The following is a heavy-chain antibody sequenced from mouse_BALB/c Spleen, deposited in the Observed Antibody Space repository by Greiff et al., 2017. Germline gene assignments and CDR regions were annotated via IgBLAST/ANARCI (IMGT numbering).Heavy chain of an antibody. CDR1: GFNIKDTY. J-gene: IGHJ3*01. CDR3: AITIYDGYYEAY. D-gene: IGHD2-3*01. V-gene: IGHV14-3*02. Sequence: EVQLQQSGAELVKPGASVKLSCTASGFNIKDTYMHWVKQRPEQGLEWIGRIDPANGNTKYDPKFQGKATITADTSSNTAYLQLSSLTSDDTAVYYCAITIYDGYYEAYWGQGTLVTVSA. CDR2: IDPANGNT.